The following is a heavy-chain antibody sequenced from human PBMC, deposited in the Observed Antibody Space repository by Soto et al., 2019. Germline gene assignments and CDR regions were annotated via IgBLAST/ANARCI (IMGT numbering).Heavy chain of an antibody. V-gene: IGHV4-39*01. D-gene: IGHD1-26*01. CDR2: IYYSGSS. Sequence: PSETLSLTCAVYGGSFSGYYWGWIRQPPEKGLEWIASIYYSGSSYYNPSLKSRVTISVDTSKNQFSLRLRSVTAADTAVYYCARQDDSGGSYVAFHNWGQGTKVTVSS. J-gene: IGHJ3*02. CDR1: GGSFSGYY. CDR3: ARQDDSGGSYVAFHN.